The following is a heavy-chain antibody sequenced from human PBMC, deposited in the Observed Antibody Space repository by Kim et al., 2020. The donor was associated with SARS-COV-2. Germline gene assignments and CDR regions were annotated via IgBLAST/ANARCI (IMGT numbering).Heavy chain of an antibody. J-gene: IGHJ4*02. V-gene: IGHV4-31*02. CDR3: ARERAAYFDY. Sequence: SPHSTPSLKSRVTISVDTSKNPFSLKLSSVTAADTAVYYCARERAAYFDYWGQGTLVTVSS. D-gene: IGHD6-25*01. CDR2: SP.